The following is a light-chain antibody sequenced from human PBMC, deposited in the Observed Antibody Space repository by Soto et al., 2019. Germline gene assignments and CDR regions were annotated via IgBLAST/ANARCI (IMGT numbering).Light chain of an antibody. J-gene: IGKJ1*01. Sequence: DLVMTQSPLSLPVTHGRPASISCTSSQSLLHSNGYNYLDWYLKKPGQSPQLLLYLGSNRASGVPDRFSGSGSGTDFTLKISRVEAEDVGVYYCMQALQTPLTFGQGTKVDIK. CDR2: LGS. CDR3: MQALQTPLT. V-gene: IGKV2-28*01. CDR1: QSLLHSNGYNY.